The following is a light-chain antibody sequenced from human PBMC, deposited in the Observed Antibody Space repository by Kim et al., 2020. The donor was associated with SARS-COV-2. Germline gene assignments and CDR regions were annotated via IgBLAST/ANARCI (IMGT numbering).Light chain of an antibody. CDR1: QSISSSY. V-gene: IGKV3-20*01. CDR2: GAS. Sequence: SPGERATLSCRASQSISSSYLAWYQQKPGQAPRLLIYGASRRPTGTPDRFSGSGSGTDFTLTISRLEPEDVAVYYCQQYGGSPLYTFGQGTKLEI. J-gene: IGKJ2*01. CDR3: QQYGGSPLYT.